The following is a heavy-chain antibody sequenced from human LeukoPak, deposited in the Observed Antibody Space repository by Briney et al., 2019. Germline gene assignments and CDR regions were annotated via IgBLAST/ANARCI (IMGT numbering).Heavy chain of an antibody. D-gene: IGHD6-19*01. CDR2: IKRDGSEK. CDR3: ARDHGWQSFDL. Sequence: PGGSLRLSCAASGFTFSSYWMTWVRQAPGRGLEWVASIKRDGSEKNYVDSVKGRFTISRDNGKNPLYLQMNSLRVEDTAVYYCARDHGWQSFDLWGQGTMLTVSS. J-gene: IGHJ3*01. CDR1: GFTFSSYW. V-gene: IGHV3-7*04.